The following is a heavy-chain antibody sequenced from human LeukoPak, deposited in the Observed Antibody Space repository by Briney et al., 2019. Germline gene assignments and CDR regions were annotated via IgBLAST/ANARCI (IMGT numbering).Heavy chain of an antibody. CDR3: ASYYRNWFDP. J-gene: IGHJ5*02. V-gene: IGHV4-59*01. CDR2: IYYSGST. D-gene: IGHD1-26*01. CDR1: GGSISSYY. Sequence: KSSETLSLTCTVSGGSISSYYWSWIRQPPGKGLEWIGYIYYSGSTNYNPSLKGRVTISVDTSKNQFSLKLSSVTAADTAVYYCASYYRNWFDPWGQGALVTVSS.